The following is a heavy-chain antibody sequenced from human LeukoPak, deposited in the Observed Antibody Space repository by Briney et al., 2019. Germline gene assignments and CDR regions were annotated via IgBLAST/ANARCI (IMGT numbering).Heavy chain of an antibody. Sequence: GGSLRLSCAASGFTFSSYWMSWVRQAPGKGLEWVANIKQDGSEKYYVDSVKGRFTISRDNAKNSLYLQMNSLRAEDSAVYYCARGRRMVATVGFDYWGQGTLVTVSS. CDR3: ARGRRMVATVGFDY. V-gene: IGHV3-7*01. CDR1: GFTFSSYW. CDR2: IKQDGSEK. D-gene: IGHD5-12*01. J-gene: IGHJ4*02.